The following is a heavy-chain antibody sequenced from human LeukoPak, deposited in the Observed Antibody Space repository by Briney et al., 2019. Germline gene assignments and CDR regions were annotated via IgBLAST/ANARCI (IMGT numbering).Heavy chain of an antibody. CDR3: ARPLAAAPRSYYYGMDV. CDR2: INHSGST. V-gene: IGHV4-34*01. CDR1: GGSSSGYY. D-gene: IGHD6-13*01. Sequence: SETLSLTCAVYGGSSSGYYWSWIRQPPGKGLEWIGEINHSGSTNYNPSLKSRVTISVDTSKNQFSLKLSSVTAADTAVYYCARPLAAAPRSYYYGMDVWGQGTTVTVSS. J-gene: IGHJ6*02.